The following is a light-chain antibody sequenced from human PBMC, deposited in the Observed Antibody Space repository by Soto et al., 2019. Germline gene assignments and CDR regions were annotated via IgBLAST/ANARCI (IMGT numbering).Light chain of an antibody. V-gene: IGKV1-5*01. CDR3: QQYNSYSGT. CDR2: DAS. J-gene: IGKJ1*01. CDR1: QTISTW. Sequence: DIQVTQSPPTLSASVGDRVTITCRASQTISTWMAWYQQKPGKAPKLLVYDASTLESGVPSRFSGSGSGTEFTLTISSLQPNDLATYYCQQYNSYSGTFGQGTKVDNK.